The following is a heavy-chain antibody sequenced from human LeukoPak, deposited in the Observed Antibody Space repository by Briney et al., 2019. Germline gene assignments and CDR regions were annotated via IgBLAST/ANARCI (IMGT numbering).Heavy chain of an antibody. V-gene: IGHV1-69*05. Sequence: SVKVSCKASGGTFSSYAISWVRQAPGQGLEWMGRIIPIFGTANYAQKFQGRVTITTDESTSTAYMELSSLRSEDTAVYYCARAVVSSGSNGAPSHYWGQGTLVTVSS. CDR3: ARAVVSSGSNGAPSHY. CDR2: IIPIFGTA. CDR1: GGTFSSYA. D-gene: IGHD3-22*01. J-gene: IGHJ4*02.